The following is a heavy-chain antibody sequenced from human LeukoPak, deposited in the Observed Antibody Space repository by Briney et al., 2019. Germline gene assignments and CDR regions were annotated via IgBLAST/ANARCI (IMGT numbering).Heavy chain of an antibody. CDR3: ARDTKDNPSSSWSYPYAFDI. CDR1: GYTFTGYY. Sequence: ASVKVSCKASGYTFTGYYMHWVRQAPGQGLEWMGWINPNSGGTNYAQKFQGRVTMTRDTSISTAYMELSRLRSDDTAVYYCARDTKDNPSSSWSYPYAFDIWGQGTMVTVSS. CDR2: INPNSGGT. J-gene: IGHJ3*02. D-gene: IGHD6-13*01. V-gene: IGHV1-2*02.